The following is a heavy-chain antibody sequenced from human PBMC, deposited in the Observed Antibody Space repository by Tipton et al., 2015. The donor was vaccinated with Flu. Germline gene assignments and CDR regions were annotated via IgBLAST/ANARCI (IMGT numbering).Heavy chain of an antibody. J-gene: IGHJ5*02. V-gene: IGHV5-51*01. D-gene: IGHD3-3*01. CDR3: VRHRITIFGVGRGWFDP. CDR1: GNRFSTYW. CDR2: IYPGDSDT. Sequence: QLVQSGAEVKKPGESLKISCQGSGNRFSTYWIDWVRQMPGRGLEWMGTIYPGDSDTRYSPSFQGQVSISVDKSINTAYLQWSSLKASDTAVYYCVRHRITIFGVGRGWFDPWGQGTLLTVSP.